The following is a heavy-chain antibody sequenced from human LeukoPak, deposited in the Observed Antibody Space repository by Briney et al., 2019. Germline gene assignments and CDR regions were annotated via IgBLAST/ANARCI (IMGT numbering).Heavy chain of an antibody. CDR2: IYYSGST. CDR1: GGSISNSNYY. J-gene: IGHJ3*02. D-gene: IGHD2-2*01. Sequence: NPSETLSLTCTVSGGSISNSNYYWGWIRQPPGKGLEWIGNIYYSGSTYYNPSLRSRVTISVDTSKNQFSLKLSSVTVADTAVYYCARIPTNAVPAAHNGFDIWGQGTMLTVSS. V-gene: IGHV4-39*01. CDR3: ARIPTNAVPAAHNGFDI.